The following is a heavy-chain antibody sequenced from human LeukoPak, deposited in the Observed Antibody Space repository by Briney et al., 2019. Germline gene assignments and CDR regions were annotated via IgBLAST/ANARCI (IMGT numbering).Heavy chain of an antibody. Sequence: PGGSLRLSCAASGFTFSIYAMSWVRQAPGKGLEWVSAISGSGGSTSYADSVKGRFTISRDNSKNTLYLQMNSLRAEDTAVYSCAKPIYYDSSGLFDYWGQGTLVTVSS. CDR1: GFTFSIYA. D-gene: IGHD3-22*01. V-gene: IGHV3-23*01. J-gene: IGHJ4*02. CDR2: ISGSGGST. CDR3: AKPIYYDSSGLFDY.